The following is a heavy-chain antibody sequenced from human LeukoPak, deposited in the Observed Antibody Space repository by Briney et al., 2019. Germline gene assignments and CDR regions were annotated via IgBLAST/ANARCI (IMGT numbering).Heavy chain of an antibody. J-gene: IGHJ5*02. CDR1: GFTFGTYT. CDR2: ITGSGTYI. V-gene: IGHV3-21*01. CDR3: ARAADYGDYATFDP. D-gene: IGHD4-17*01. Sequence: GGSLRLSCAASGFTFGTYTMNWVRQAPGNGLELVSSITGSGTYIHYADSVKGRFTISRDNAKNSLYLQMNSLRDEDTAVYYCARAADYGDYATFDPWGQGTLVTVSS.